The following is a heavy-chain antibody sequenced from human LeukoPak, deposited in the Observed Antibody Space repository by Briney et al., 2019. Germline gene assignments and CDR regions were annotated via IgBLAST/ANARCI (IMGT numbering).Heavy chain of an antibody. D-gene: IGHD6-19*01. V-gene: IGHV3-7*04. CDR1: GFTFSNYW. Sequence: GGSLRLSCAASGFTFSNYWMNWIRQAPGKGLEWVANIKQDGSAKYYVDSVKGRFTISRDNAKNSLYLQMNSLGAEDTAVYYCARTIREQWLTIDYWGQGTLVTFSS. J-gene: IGHJ4*02. CDR3: ARTIREQWLTIDY. CDR2: IKQDGSAK.